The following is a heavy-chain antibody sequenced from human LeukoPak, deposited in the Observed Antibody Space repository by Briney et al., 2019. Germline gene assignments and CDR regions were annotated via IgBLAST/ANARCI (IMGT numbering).Heavy chain of an antibody. V-gene: IGHV3-21*01. CDR1: GFTFSSYS. CDR3: ARERNWNYVFGY. J-gene: IGHJ4*02. CDR2: ISSSSSYI. Sequence: GGSLRLSCAASGFTFSSYSMNWVRQAPGKGLEWVSSISSSSSYIYYADSVKGRFTISRDNAKNSLYLQMNNLRVEDTAVYYCARERNWNYVFGYWGQGILVTVTS. D-gene: IGHD1-7*01.